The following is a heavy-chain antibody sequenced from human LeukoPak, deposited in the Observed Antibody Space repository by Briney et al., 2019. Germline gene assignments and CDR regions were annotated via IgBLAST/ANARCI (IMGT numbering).Heavy chain of an antibody. Sequence: PARSLRLSCAASGFTISSYSWHWVRQAPGKGLEWVAVISYDGSNKYYADSVKGRFTISKDNYNNTPFLLMNSLRAEDTAVYYCARDPLRQDIVVVVAATLRYYYGMDVWGQGTTVTVSS. V-gene: IGHV3-30-3*01. CDR3: ARDPLRQDIVVVVAATLRYYYGMDV. CDR2: ISYDGSNK. J-gene: IGHJ6*02. CDR1: GFTISSYS. D-gene: IGHD2-15*01.